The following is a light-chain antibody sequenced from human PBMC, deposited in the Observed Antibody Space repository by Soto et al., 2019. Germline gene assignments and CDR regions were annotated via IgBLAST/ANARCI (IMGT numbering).Light chain of an antibody. CDR2: DAS. CDR1: QDTKNY. Sequence: DIQMTQSPSSLSASVGDRVTITCQASQDTKNYLNWYQEKPGKAPKLLIYDASNLETGVPSRFSGSGSGTDFTFTISSLQPEDIATYYCQQYDNLPLTFGGGTKVEIK. J-gene: IGKJ4*01. CDR3: QQYDNLPLT. V-gene: IGKV1-33*01.